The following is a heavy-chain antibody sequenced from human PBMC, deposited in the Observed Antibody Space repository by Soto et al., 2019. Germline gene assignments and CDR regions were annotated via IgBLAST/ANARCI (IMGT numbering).Heavy chain of an antibody. V-gene: IGHV1-69*12. CDR2: IIPIFGTV. Sequence: QVQLVQSGAEVKKPGSSVKVSCKASGGTFSNYPISWVRQAPGQGLEWMGGIIPIFGTVNYAQKVQGRVTITAEESTRTAYMELSRLRSEDTAVYYCARGNHRCLQLWYFELWGRGTLVTVSS. CDR1: GGTFSNYP. D-gene: IGHD1-1*01. J-gene: IGHJ2*01. CDR3: ARGNHRCLQLWYFEL.